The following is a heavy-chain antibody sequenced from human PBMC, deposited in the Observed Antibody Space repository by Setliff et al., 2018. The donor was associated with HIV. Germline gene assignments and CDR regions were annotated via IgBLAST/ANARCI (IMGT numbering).Heavy chain of an antibody. CDR3: ARHFGWLPREIDY. J-gene: IGHJ4*02. V-gene: IGHV4-34*01. CDR2: INHSGST. Sequence: ASETLSLTCAVYGGSFSGHYWSWIRQPPGKGLEWIGEINHSGSTNFNPSLRSRVTISLDTSKNQFSLTLSSVTAADTAVYYCARHFGWLPREIDYWGQGTLVTVSS. CDR1: GGSFSGHY. D-gene: IGHD5-12*01.